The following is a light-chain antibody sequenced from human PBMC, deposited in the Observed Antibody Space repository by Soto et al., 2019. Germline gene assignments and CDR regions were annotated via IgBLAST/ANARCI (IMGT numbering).Light chain of an antibody. Sequence: DIVLTQSPLSLPVTPGEPASISCRSSQSLLHSNGYNYLDWYLQKPGQSPQHLIYLGSNRSSGVPDRFSGSGSGTDLTLKISRVEAEDVGVYYCMQALQSPRTFGQGTKVEFK. CDR1: QSLLHSNGYNY. J-gene: IGKJ1*01. CDR2: LGS. CDR3: MQALQSPRT. V-gene: IGKV2-28*01.